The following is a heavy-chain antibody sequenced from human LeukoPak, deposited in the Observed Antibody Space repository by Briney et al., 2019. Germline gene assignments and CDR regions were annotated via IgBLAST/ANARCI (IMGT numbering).Heavy chain of an antibody. CDR3: ASYGTLELPYYFDY. V-gene: IGHV1-69*05. J-gene: IGHJ4*02. CDR1: GGTFSSYA. D-gene: IGHD1-7*01. CDR2: IIPIFGTA. Sequence: ASVKVSCKASGGTFSSYAISWVRQAPGQGLEWMGGIIPIFGTANYAQKFQGRVTITTDESTSTAYMELSSLRSEDTAVYYCASYGTLELPYYFDYWGQGTLVTVSS.